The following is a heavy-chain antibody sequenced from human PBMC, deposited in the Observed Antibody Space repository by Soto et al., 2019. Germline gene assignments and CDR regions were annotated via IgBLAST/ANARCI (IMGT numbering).Heavy chain of an antibody. D-gene: IGHD3-9*01. CDR2: INHSGST. CDR1: GGSFSGYY. Sequence: PSETLSLTCAVYGGSFSGYYWSWIRQPPGKGLEWIGEINHSGSTNYNPSLKSRVTISVDTSKNQFSLKLSSVTAADKAEYYCASSRFDWLLSWFDPWGQGTLVTVSS. V-gene: IGHV4-34*01. J-gene: IGHJ5*02. CDR3: ASSRFDWLLSWFDP.